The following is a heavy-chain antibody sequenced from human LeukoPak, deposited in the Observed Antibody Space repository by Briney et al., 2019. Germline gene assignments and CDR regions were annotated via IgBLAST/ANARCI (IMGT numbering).Heavy chain of an antibody. CDR1: GFTFSSYA. V-gene: IGHV3-23*01. D-gene: IGHD3-3*01. CDR2: ISGSGGST. CDR3: ARDAIFGVATTEFDY. Sequence: GGSLRLSCAASGFTFSSYAMSWVRQAPGKGLEWVSAISGSGGSTYYADSVKGRFTISRDNSKNTLYLQMNSLRAEDTAVYYCARDAIFGVATTEFDYWGQGTLVTVSS. J-gene: IGHJ4*02.